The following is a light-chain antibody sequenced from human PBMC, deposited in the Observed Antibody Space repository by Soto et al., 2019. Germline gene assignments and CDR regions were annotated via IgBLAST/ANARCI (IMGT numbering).Light chain of an antibody. CDR2: WAS. Sequence: DIVMTQSPDSLAVSLGERATLNCKSSQSVLYISNNKNCLAGYQQKPEQPPKLLIYWASTRESGVPDRFSGSGSGADFTLTISSLQADDVAVYYCHEYYTNHHTFGQATRLDI. CDR3: HEYYTNHHT. J-gene: IGKJ5*01. V-gene: IGKV4-1*01. CDR1: QSVLYISNNKNC.